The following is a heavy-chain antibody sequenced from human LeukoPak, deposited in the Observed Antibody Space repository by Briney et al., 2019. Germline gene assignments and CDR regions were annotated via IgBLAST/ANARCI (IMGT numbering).Heavy chain of an antibody. J-gene: IGHJ3*02. D-gene: IGHD3-22*01. CDR1: GGSISSYY. V-gene: IGHV4-4*07. Sequence: SETLSLTCTVSGGSISSYYWSWIRQPAGKGLEWIGRIYTSGSTYYNPPLKSRVTISVDTSKNQFSLKLSSVTAADTAVYYCAIQGYYYDSSGYEGWAFDIWGQGTMVTVSS. CDR3: AIQGYYYDSSGYEGWAFDI. CDR2: IYTSGST.